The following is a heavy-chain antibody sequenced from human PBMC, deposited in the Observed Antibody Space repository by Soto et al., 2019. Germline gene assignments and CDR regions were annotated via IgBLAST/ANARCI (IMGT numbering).Heavy chain of an antibody. Sequence: ITLKASGPTLVKPTPTVTLTCTFSGFSLSTSGVGVGWNRKPPGKALEWLSRIYWDDAKRYGPSLKSRLTSTKDTTKDRVGVTMTNMDPVDTTTYLWAQSKKVLQDDIYAFDIWGQGTTVTVSS. V-gene: IGHV2-5*05. CDR3: AQSKKVLQDDIYAFDI. J-gene: IGHJ3*02. CDR1: GFSLSTSGVG. CDR2: IYWDDAK. D-gene: IGHD3-9*01.